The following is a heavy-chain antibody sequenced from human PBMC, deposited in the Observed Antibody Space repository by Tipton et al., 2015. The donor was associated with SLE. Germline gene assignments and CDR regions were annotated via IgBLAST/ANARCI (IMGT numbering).Heavy chain of an antibody. V-gene: IGHV4-39*07. CDR2: INHSGST. CDR3: ARTGAGAFDI. J-gene: IGHJ3*02. CDR1: GGSISSSSYY. Sequence: TLSLTCTVSGGSISSSSYYWSWIRQPPGKGLEWIGEINHSGSTNYNPSLKSRVTISVDTSKNQFSLKLSSVTAADTAVYYCARTGAGAFDIWGQGTMVTVSS. D-gene: IGHD3-10*01.